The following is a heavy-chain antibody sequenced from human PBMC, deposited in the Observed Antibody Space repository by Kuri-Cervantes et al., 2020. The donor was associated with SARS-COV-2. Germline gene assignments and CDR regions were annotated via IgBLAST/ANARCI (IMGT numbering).Heavy chain of an antibody. CDR1: GFTFSSYS. D-gene: IGHD4-11*01. CDR3: ARDATVTTSYYFDY. CDR2: IGSSSSYI. J-gene: IGHJ4*02. V-gene: IGHV3-21*01. Sequence: GESLKISCAASGFTFSSYSMNWVRQAPGKGLEWVSSIGSSSSYIYYADSVKGRFTISRDNAKNSLYLQMNSLRAEDTAVYYCARDATVTTSYYFDYWGQGTLVTVSS.